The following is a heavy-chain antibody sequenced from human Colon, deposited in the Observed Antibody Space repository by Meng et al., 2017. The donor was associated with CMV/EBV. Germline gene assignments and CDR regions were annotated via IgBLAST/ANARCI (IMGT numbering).Heavy chain of an antibody. Sequence: GESLKISCAASGFMFSRFWMTWLRQAPGKGLEWVAFIRYDGSTIYYGDSVKGRLTISRDNSKNTLFLEMNSLRVEDTAVYYCAQSLDPVTPRDFYYGMDIWGQGTTVTVSS. CDR3: AQSLDPVTPRDFYYGMDI. D-gene: IGHD3-16*01. CDR1: GFMFSRFW. V-gene: IGHV3-30*02. J-gene: IGHJ6*02. CDR2: IRYDGSTI.